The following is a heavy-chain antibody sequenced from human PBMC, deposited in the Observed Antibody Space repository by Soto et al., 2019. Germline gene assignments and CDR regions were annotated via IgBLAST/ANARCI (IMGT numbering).Heavy chain of an antibody. J-gene: IGHJ6*02. Sequence: HGESLKISCKGSGYSFTSYWISWVRQMPGKGLEWMGRIDPSDSYTNYSPSFQGHVTISADKSISTAYLQWSSLKASDTAMYYCASWGSTSCLSCYYYGMDVWGQGTTVTVS. D-gene: IGHD2-2*01. CDR1: GYSFTSYW. CDR3: ASWGSTSCLSCYYYGMDV. V-gene: IGHV5-10-1*01. CDR2: IDPSDSYT.